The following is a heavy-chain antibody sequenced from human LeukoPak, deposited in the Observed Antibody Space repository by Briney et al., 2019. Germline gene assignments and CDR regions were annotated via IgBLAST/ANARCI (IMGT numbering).Heavy chain of an antibody. CDR3: ARCPVGSGRYYYYMDV. J-gene: IGHJ6*03. V-gene: IGHV1-2*02. D-gene: IGHD1-26*01. CDR2: INPNSGGT. CDR1: GYTFTGYY. Sequence: ASVKVSCKASGYTFTGYYMHWVRQAPGQGLEWMGWINPNSGGTNYAQKFQGRVTMTRDTSISTAYMELSRLRADDTAVYYCARCPVGSGRYYYYMDVWGKGTTVTVSS.